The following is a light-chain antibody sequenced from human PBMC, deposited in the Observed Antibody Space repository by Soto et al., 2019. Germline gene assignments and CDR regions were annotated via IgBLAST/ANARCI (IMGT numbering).Light chain of an antibody. J-gene: IGKJ3*01. Sequence: EIVMTQSPSTLSVSPGERATLSCRASQSVSSNLAWYQQKPCQAPRLLIYGASTRATGIPARLSGSGSGTEFTLTISSLQSEDFAVYYCQQYNNWPRTFGPGTKVDIK. CDR3: QQYNNWPRT. V-gene: IGKV3-15*01. CDR1: QSVSSN. CDR2: GAS.